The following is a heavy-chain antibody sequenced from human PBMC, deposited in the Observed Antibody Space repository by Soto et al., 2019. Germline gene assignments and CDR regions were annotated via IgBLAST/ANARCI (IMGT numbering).Heavy chain of an antibody. CDR3: AMQYYYDSSGYTPSANYYYYGMDV. Sequence: SETLSLTCAVYGGSFSGYYWSWIRQPPGKGLEWIGEINHSGSTDYNPSLKSRVTISVDTSKNQFSLKLSSVTAADTAVYYCAMQYYYDSSGYTPSANYYYYGMDVWGQGTTVTVSS. D-gene: IGHD3-22*01. CDR1: GGSFSGYY. J-gene: IGHJ6*02. CDR2: INHSGST. V-gene: IGHV4-34*01.